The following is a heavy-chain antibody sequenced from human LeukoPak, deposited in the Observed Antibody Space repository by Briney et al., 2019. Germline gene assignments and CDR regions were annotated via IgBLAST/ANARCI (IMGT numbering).Heavy chain of an antibody. V-gene: IGHV3-49*03. J-gene: IGHJ2*01. Sequence: PGRSLRLSCTGSGFTFSDSTMTWFRQAPGRGPEWVGFVRRKTYGGAALYAASVKGRFIITRDDSISTAYLQMNNLKIEDTGVYYCTRGQGLYFWGRGTLVTVSS. CDR1: GFTFSDST. D-gene: IGHD2-8*01. CDR3: TRGQGLYF. CDR2: VRRKTYGGAA.